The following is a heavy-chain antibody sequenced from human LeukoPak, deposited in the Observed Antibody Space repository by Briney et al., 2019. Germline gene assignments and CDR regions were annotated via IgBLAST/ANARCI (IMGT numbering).Heavy chain of an antibody. J-gene: IGHJ3*02. D-gene: IGHD6-19*01. CDR1: GFTFSSYA. V-gene: IGHV3-23*01. CDR3: AKIPSTRIAVAGTGAFDI. CDR2: ISGSGGST. Sequence: GGSLRLSCAASGFTFSSYAMSWARQAPGKGLEWVSAISGSGGSTYYADSVKGRFTISRDNSKNTLYLQMNSLRAEDTAVYYCAKIPSTRIAVAGTGAFDIWGQGTMVTVSS.